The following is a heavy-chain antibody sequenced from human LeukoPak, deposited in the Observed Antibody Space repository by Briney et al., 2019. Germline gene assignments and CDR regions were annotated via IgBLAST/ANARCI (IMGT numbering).Heavy chain of an antibody. CDR3: ARGARGSYRYIFDY. J-gene: IGHJ4*02. V-gene: IGHV4-59*01. D-gene: IGHD3-16*02. CDR1: GGSISSYY. CDR2: IYYSGST. Sequence: SETLSLTCTVSGGSISSYYWSWIRQPPGKGLEWIGYIYYSGSTNYNPSLKSRVTISVDTSKNQFSLKLSSVTAADTAAYYCARGARGSYRYIFDYWGQGTLVTVSS.